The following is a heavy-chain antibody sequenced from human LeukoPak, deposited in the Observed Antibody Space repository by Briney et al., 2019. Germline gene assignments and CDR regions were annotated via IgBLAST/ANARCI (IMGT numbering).Heavy chain of an antibody. Sequence: GESLKISCKGSGYSFTDYWIAWVRQMPGKGLVWVGIIYPGDSDTRYSPSFQGQVTISADKSINTAYLQWSSLKASDSAMYYCARHGKYSYGYRYFDFWGQGTLVTVSS. CDR2: IYPGDSDT. J-gene: IGHJ4*02. CDR3: ARHGKYSYGYRYFDF. CDR1: GYSFTDYW. D-gene: IGHD5-18*01. V-gene: IGHV5-51*01.